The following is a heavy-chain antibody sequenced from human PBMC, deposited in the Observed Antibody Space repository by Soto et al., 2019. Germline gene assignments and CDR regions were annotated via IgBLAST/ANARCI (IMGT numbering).Heavy chain of an antibody. CDR2: ISASGGST. Sequence: EVQLLESGGDLIQPGGSLRLSCAASGFTFSSYAMSWVRQAPGKGLEWVSSISASGGSTYYADSVKGRFAISRDNSKXXXXXXXXXXXXXXXXXXXXXXXXXXXXXXXXXDVWGKGTTVTVSS. J-gene: IGHJ6*04. CDR1: GFTFSSYA. V-gene: IGHV3-23*01. CDR3: XXXXXXXXXXXXXDV.